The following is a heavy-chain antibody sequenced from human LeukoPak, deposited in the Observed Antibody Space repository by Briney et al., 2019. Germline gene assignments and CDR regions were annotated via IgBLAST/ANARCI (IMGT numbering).Heavy chain of an antibody. D-gene: IGHD6-13*01. CDR1: GFTFSSYG. CDR2: IYSGGST. J-gene: IGHJ4*02. V-gene: IGHV3-66*01. Sequence: GSLRLSCAASGFTFSSYGMSWVRQAPGKGLEWVSVIYSGGSTYYADFVKGRFTTSRDNSKNTLYLQMNSLRAEDTAVYYCARGGPAAGRFDYWGQGTLVTVSS. CDR3: ARGGPAAGRFDY.